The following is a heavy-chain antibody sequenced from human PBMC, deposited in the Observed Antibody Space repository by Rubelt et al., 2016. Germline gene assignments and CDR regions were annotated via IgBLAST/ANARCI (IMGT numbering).Heavy chain of an antibody. V-gene: IGHV4-59*08. Sequence: QVQLQESGPGLVKPSETLSLTCTVSGDSISSGYFWGWIRQPPGKGLEWIGYIYYSGSTNYNPSLKSRVTISVDPSKNQFPLKLGSWTAADTAGYFCARHYSGNYPPTDWGQGTLVTVSS. D-gene: IGHD1-26*01. CDR3: ARHYSGNYPPTD. CDR1: GDSISSGYF. J-gene: IGHJ4*02. CDR2: IYYSGST.